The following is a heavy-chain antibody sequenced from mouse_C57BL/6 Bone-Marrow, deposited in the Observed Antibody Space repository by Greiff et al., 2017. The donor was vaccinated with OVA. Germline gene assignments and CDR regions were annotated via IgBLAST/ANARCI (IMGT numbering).Heavy chain of an antibody. CDR3: ARMESYYSNYEGAY. CDR2: IYPRSGNT. V-gene: IGHV1-81*01. J-gene: IGHJ3*01. D-gene: IGHD2-5*01. CDR1: GYTFTSYG. Sequence: QVQLQQSGAELARPGASVKLSCKASGYTFTSYGISWVKQSTGQGLEWIGEIYPRSGNTYYNEKFKGKATLTADKSSSTAYMELRSLTSEDSAVYFCARMESYYSNYEGAYWGQGTLVTVSA.